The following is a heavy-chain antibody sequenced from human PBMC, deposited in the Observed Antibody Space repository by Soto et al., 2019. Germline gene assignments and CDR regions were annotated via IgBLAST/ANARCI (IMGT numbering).Heavy chain of an antibody. Sequence: SETLSLTCTVSGGCISNGDHYWSWLRQAPGKGLEWLGYIYYNGRTYYNPSLKSRVTISVDTSKIHLSLKLSSVTAADTAVYFCARSLVGGSSSFWDLWGPGSLVTVSS. V-gene: IGHV4-30-4*01. CDR3: ARSLVGGSSSFWDL. CDR1: GGCISNGDHY. CDR2: IYYNGRT. D-gene: IGHD1-26*01. J-gene: IGHJ5*02.